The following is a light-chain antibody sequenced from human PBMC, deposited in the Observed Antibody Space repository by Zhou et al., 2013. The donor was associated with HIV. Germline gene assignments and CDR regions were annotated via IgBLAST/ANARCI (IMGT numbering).Light chain of an antibody. J-gene: IGKJ1*01. V-gene: IGKV3-20*01. CDR1: QSVYSNY. Sequence: EIVLTQSPGTLSLSPGERATLSCRASQSVYSNYLAWYQQKPGQAPRLLMYSASIRATAIPDRFSGGGSETDFTLSINSLQTEDFATYYCQLFNNWPPTWTFGQGTKVE. CDR2: SAS. CDR3: QLFNNWPPTWT.